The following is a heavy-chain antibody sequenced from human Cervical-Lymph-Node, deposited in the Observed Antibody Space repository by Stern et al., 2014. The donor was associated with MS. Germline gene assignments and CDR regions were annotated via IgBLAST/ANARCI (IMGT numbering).Heavy chain of an antibody. CDR3: AREATRIIVGIDY. V-gene: IGHV1-2*06. J-gene: IGHJ4*02. CDR2: FNPNSDDT. Sequence: MQLVESGAKMKKPGASVKVSCKASGYAFTGFFIHWVRQVHGQGLEWMGRFNPNSDDTTYDQNFQDRVNLTRDTTISTDYTELRSLTSADAAVYYGAREATRIIVGIDYWGQGTQVTVSS. CDR1: GYAFTGFF. D-gene: IGHD2/OR15-2a*01.